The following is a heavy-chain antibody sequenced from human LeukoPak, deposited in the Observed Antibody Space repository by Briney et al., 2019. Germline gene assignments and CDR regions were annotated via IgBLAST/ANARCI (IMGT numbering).Heavy chain of an antibody. D-gene: IGHD6-6*01. CDR2: IYYSGST. J-gene: IGHJ4*02. V-gene: IGHV4-59*12. CDR1: GGSISSYY. Sequence: SETLSLTCTVSGGSISSYYWSWIRQPPGKGLEWIGYIYYSGSTYYNPSLKSRVTISVDTSKNQFSLKLSSVTAADTAVYYCARGLGDSSSADYWGQGTLVTVSS. CDR3: ARGLGDSSSADY.